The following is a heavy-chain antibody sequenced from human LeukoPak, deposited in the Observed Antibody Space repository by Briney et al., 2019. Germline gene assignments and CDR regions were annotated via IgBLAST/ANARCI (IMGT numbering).Heavy chain of an antibody. J-gene: IGHJ4*02. CDR1: GFTLSSYG. CDR3: AKDTGLVGATRYYFDY. CDR2: IWYDGSNK. D-gene: IGHD1-26*01. Sequence: PGGSLRLSCAASGFTLSSYGMHGVRQAPGKGLEWVAVIWYDGSNKYYADSVKGRFTISRDNSQNTLYLQMNSLRVEDTAVYYCAKDTGLVGATRYYFDYWGQGTLVTVSS. V-gene: IGHV3-33*06.